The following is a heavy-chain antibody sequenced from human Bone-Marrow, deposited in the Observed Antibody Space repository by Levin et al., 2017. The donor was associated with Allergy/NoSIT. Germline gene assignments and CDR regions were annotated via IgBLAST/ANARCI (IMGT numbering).Heavy chain of an antibody. Sequence: GESLKISCKASGFTFNNYGINWVRQAPGQGLEWMGWMNTDIDKTTYSQKFQGRVAMTTDTPTSTAYMELRSLRSDDTAVYYCARGHLLGDISDYFDYWGQGTLVTVSS. D-gene: IGHD2-15*01. CDR1: GFTFNNYG. CDR2: MNTDIDKT. V-gene: IGHV1-18*01. CDR3: ARGHLLGDISDYFDY. J-gene: IGHJ4*02.